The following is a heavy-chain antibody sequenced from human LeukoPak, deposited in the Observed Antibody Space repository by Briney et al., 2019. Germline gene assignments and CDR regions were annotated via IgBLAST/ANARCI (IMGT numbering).Heavy chain of an antibody. Sequence: PGRSLRLSCAASGFTFSSYAMHWVRQAPGKGLEWVAVISYDGSQKYYADSVKGRFTISRDNSKNTVYLQMNSLRAEDTAVYYCAKWGPDTAMVDGNFDYWGRGTLVTVSS. J-gene: IGHJ4*02. CDR1: GFTFSSYA. V-gene: IGHV3-30*18. CDR2: ISYDGSQK. CDR3: AKWGPDTAMVDGNFDY. D-gene: IGHD5-18*01.